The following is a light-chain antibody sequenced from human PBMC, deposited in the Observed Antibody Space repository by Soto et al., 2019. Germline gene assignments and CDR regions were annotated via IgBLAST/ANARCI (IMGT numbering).Light chain of an antibody. CDR1: QSVSSSY. CDR2: GAS. V-gene: IGKV3-20*01. J-gene: IGKJ4*01. CDR3: QQYGSSPLT. Sequence: EIVLTHSPGTLSFSPLERATLSCISSQSVSSSYLAWYQQKPGQAPRLLIYGASSRATGIPDRFSGSGSGTDFTLTISRLEPEDFAVYYCQQYGSSPLTFGGGTKVDIK.